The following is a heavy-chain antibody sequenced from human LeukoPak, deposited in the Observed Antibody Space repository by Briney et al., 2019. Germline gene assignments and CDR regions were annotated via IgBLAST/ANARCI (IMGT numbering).Heavy chain of an antibody. CDR3: AKTQTMMGAFDI. Sequence: SETLSLTCTVSGGSITSGDYYWSWIRQPPGKGLEWIGYIYNSGSTYYNPSLKSRVTISVDTSKKQFSLKLSSVTAADTAVYYCAKTQTMMGAFDIWGQGTKVTVSS. J-gene: IGHJ3*02. V-gene: IGHV4-30-4*01. D-gene: IGHD3-22*01. CDR2: IYNSGST. CDR1: GGSITSGDYY.